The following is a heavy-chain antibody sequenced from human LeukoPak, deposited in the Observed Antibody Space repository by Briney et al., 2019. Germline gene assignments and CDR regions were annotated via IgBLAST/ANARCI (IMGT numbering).Heavy chain of an antibody. CDR3: ARGQDLLKYYYDSSGPSVDAFDI. CDR1: GFTFDDYG. Sequence: GGXXXXXCAASGFTFDDYGMSWVRQAPGKGLEWVSGINWNGGSTVYADSVKGGFTISRDNAKNSLYLQMNSLRAEDTALYYCARGQDLLKYYYDSSGPSVDAFDIWGQGTMVTVSS. J-gene: IGHJ3*02. V-gene: IGHV3-20*04. D-gene: IGHD3-22*01. CDR2: INWNGGST.